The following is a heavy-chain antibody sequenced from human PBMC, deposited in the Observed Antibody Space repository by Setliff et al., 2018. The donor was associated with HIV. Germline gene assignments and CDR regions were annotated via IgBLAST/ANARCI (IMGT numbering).Heavy chain of an antibody. V-gene: IGHV4-39*01. CDR1: GGSISTSSFY. CDR3: ATLRWLRSKHSAY. CDR2: TYYTGST. D-gene: IGHD5-12*01. J-gene: IGHJ4*01. Sequence: TSETLSLTCTVSGGSISTSSFYWGWVRQPPGKGLEWIATTYYTGSTYYNPSLKSRVTISVDTSKNQFSLKLSSLTAADTAVYFCATLRWLRSKHSAYWGQGTLVTVSS.